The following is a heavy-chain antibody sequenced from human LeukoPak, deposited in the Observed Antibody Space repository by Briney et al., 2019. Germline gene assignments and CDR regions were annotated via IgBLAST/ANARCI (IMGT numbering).Heavy chain of an antibody. D-gene: IGHD5-18*01. V-gene: IGHV4-59*08. CDR1: GGSISSYY. CDR2: IYYSGST. CDR3: ARLSIHSYGSYYFYYGLDV. J-gene: IGHJ6*02. Sequence: SETLSLTRTVSGGSISSYYWSWIRQPPGKGLEWIGYIYYSGSTNYNPSLKSRVTISVDTSKNQFSLKLSSVTAADTAVYYCARLSIHSYGSYYFYYGLDVWGQGTTVTVSS.